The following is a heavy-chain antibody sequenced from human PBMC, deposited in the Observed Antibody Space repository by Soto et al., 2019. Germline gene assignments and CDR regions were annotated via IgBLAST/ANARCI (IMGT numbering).Heavy chain of an antibody. CDR3: AKSSKIVVDYFDY. J-gene: IGHJ4*02. CDR1: GFTFXDYW. Sequence: PGGSLRLSCAGSGFTFXDYWMNWVRQAPGKGLEWVSAISGSGGSTYYADSVKGRFTISRDNSKNTLYLQMNSLRAEDTAVYYCAKSSKIVVDYFDYWGQGTLVTVSS. D-gene: IGHD3-22*01. V-gene: IGHV3-23*01. CDR2: ISGSGGST.